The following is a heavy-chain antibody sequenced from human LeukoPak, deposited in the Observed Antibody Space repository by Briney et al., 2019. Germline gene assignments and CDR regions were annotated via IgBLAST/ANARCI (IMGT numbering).Heavy chain of an antibody. V-gene: IGHV1-2*02. CDR3: AREVSLIAVAGTRDY. CDR2: INPNSGGT. CDR1: GYTFTGYY. Sequence: GASVKVSCKASGYTFTGYYMHWVRQAPGQGPEWMGWINPNSGGTNYAQKFQGRVTMTRDTSISTAYMELSRLRSDDTAVYYCAREVSLIAVAGTRDYWAQGTLVTVSS. D-gene: IGHD6-19*01. J-gene: IGHJ4*02.